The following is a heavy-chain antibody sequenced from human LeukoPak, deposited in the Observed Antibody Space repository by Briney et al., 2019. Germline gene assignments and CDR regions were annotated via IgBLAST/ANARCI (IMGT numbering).Heavy chain of an antibody. Sequence: SETLSLTCTVSGVSITACQWYWIRQPPGQGLEWIGYTQSSGITDYNPSLKSRVTISKDTSKNHFSLRLSSVTAADTALYYCATNAGPAPHDAFDIWGQGTMVTVSS. J-gene: IGHJ3*02. CDR1: GVSITACQ. CDR3: ATNAGPAPHDAFDI. D-gene: IGHD2-2*01. V-gene: IGHV4-4*08. CDR2: TQSSGIT.